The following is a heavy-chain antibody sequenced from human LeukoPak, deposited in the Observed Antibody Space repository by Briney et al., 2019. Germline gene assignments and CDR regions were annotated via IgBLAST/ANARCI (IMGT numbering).Heavy chain of an antibody. CDR3: ARVFRDILTGYSPSDY. D-gene: IGHD3-9*01. J-gene: IGHJ4*02. CDR2: ISSSGSTI. Sequence: GGSLRLSCAASGFTFSDYYMSWIRQAPGKGLEWVSYISSSGSTIYYADSVKGRFTISRDNAKSSLYLQMNSLRAEDTAVYYCARVFRDILTGYSPSDYWGQGTLVTVSS. CDR1: GFTFSDYY. V-gene: IGHV3-11*01.